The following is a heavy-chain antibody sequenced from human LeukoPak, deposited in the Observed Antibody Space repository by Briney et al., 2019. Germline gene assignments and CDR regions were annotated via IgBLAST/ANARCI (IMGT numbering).Heavy chain of an antibody. D-gene: IGHD3-3*01. J-gene: IGHJ4*02. CDR2: ITGDTTNI. CDR3: AVTIFGVTY. V-gene: IGHV3-21*01. Sequence: GGPLRLSCAASGFTFSSYAMSWVRQAPGQGLEWVSSITGDTTNIYYADSVKGRFTISRDNAKNSLYLQMNSLRAEDTAVYYCAVTIFGVTYWGQGTLVTLSS. CDR1: GFTFSSYA.